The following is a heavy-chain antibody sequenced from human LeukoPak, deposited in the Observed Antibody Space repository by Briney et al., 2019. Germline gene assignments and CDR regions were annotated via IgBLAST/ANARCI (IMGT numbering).Heavy chain of an antibody. V-gene: IGHV3-23*01. J-gene: IGHJ4*02. D-gene: IGHD2-15*01. CDR1: GFTFSSYA. CDR2: ISGSGGST. Sequence: GGSLRLSCAASGFTFSSYAMTWVRQAPGKGLEWVSTISGSGGSTYYADSVKGRFTISRDNAKNSLYLQMNSLRAEDTAMYYCARDNQAHCSGGSCQGFWGQGTLVTVSS. CDR3: ARDNQAHCSGGSCQGF.